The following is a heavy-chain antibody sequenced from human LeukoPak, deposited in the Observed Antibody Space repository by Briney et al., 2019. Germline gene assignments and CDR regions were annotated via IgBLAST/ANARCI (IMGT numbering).Heavy chain of an antibody. CDR3: AKDSEPRYSGYDSYFDY. V-gene: IGHV3-11*04. J-gene: IGHJ4*02. CDR2: ISMTGSTI. D-gene: IGHD5-12*01. Sequence: GGSLRLSCAASGFTFSDYYMSWIRQAPGKGLEWVSHISMTGSTINFADSVKGRFTISRDSSNNTLYLQMNSLRAEDTAVYYCAKDSEPRYSGYDSYFDYWGQGTLVTVSS. CDR1: GFTFSDYY.